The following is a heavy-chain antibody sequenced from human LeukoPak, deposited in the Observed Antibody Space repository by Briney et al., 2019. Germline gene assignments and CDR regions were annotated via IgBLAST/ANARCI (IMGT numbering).Heavy chain of an antibody. Sequence: GGSLRLSCAASGFTFSSYWMHWVRQAPGKGLVWVSLIVSDGSRTTYADSVKGRFTISRDNAKNTLYLEMNSLRAEDTAVHYCARDRGYNLDYWGQGTLVTVSS. CDR1: GFTFSSYW. D-gene: IGHD1-14*01. V-gene: IGHV3-74*01. CDR2: IVSDGSRT. CDR3: ARDRGYNLDY. J-gene: IGHJ4*02.